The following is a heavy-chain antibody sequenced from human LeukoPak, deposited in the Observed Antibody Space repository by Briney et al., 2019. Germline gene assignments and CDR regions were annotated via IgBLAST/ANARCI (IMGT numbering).Heavy chain of an antibody. Sequence: GESLKISCKASGYSFTSYWIGRVRQMPGKGLEWMGIIYPGDSDTRYSPSFQGQVTISADKSISTAYLQWSSLKASDTAMYYCARTSVAGESSGWSDAFDIWGQGTMVTVSS. D-gene: IGHD6-19*01. CDR1: GYSFTSYW. J-gene: IGHJ3*02. CDR2: IYPGDSDT. V-gene: IGHV5-51*01. CDR3: ARTSVAGESSGWSDAFDI.